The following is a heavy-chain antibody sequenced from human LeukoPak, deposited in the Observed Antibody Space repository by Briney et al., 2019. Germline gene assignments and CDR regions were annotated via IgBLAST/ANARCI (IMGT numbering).Heavy chain of an antibody. D-gene: IGHD3-16*01. Sequence: ASVKVSCKASGYTFTSYGISWERQAPGQGHEWMGWTSAYNGNTNYAQKLQGRVTMTTDTSTSTAYMELRSLRSDDTAVYYCAREGGDYVSGGYDYWGQGTLVTVSS. CDR3: AREGGDYVSGGYDY. J-gene: IGHJ4*02. CDR2: TSAYNGNT. V-gene: IGHV1-18*01. CDR1: GYTFTSYG.